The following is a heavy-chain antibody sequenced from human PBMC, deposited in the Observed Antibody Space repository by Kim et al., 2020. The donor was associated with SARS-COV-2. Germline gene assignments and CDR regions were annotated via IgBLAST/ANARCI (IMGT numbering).Heavy chain of an antibody. CDR3: ARGLVATIPPQQLAAAGTGDY. CDR2: MNPNSGNT. CDR1: GYTFTSYD. Sequence: ASVKVSCKASGYTFTSYDINWVRQATGQGLEWMGWMNPNSGNTGYAQKFQGRVTMTRNTSISTAYMELSSLRSEDTAVYYCARGLVATIPPQQLAAAGTGDYWGQGTLVTVSS. V-gene: IGHV1-8*01. D-gene: IGHD6-13*01. J-gene: IGHJ4*02.